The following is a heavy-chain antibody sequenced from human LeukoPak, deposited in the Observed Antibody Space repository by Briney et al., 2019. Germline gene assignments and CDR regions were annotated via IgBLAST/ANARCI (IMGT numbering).Heavy chain of an antibody. CDR2: INHSGST. D-gene: IGHD3-10*01. CDR3: ARMRVMVQGVMFLPNWFDP. CDR1: GGSFSGYY. J-gene: IGHJ5*02. Sequence: SETLSLTCAVYGGSFSGYYWSWIRQPPGKGLEWIGEINHSGSTKYNPSLKSRVTISVDTSKNQFSLKLSSVTAADTAVYYCARMRVMVQGVMFLPNWFDPWGQGTLVTVSS. V-gene: IGHV4-34*01.